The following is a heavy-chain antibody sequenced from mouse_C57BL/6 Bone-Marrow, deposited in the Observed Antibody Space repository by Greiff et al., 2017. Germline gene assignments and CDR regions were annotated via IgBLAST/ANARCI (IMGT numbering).Heavy chain of an antibody. J-gene: IGHJ3*01. V-gene: IGHV1-53*01. CDR1: GYTFTSYW. Sequence: QVHVKQPGTELVKPGASVKLSCKASGYTFTSYWMHWVKQRPGQGLEWIGNINPSNGGTNYNEKFKSKATLTVDKSSSTAYMQLSSLTSEDSAVYYCARLGIYDGYSWFAYWGQGTLVTVSA. CDR2: INPSNGGT. D-gene: IGHD2-3*01. CDR3: ARLGIYDGYSWFAY.